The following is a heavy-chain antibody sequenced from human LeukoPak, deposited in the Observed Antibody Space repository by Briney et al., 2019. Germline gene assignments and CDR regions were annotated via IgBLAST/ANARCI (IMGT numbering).Heavy chain of an antibody. J-gene: IGHJ4*02. Sequence: SVKGRFTISRDNSRNTLNLQMNSLRAEDTALYYCAREKAATGFFDYWGQGTLVTVSS. CDR3: AREKAATGFFDY. V-gene: IGHV3-23*01. D-gene: IGHD6-13*01.